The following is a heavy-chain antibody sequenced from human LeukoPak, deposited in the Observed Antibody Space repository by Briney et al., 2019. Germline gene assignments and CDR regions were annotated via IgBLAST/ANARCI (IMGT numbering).Heavy chain of an antibody. D-gene: IGHD1-1*01. CDR2: INHSGST. Sequence: SETLSLTCAVYGGSFSGYYWSWIRQPPGKGLEWIGEINHSGSTNYNPSLKSRVTISVDTSKNQFSLKLSSVTAADMAVYYCARLTKGNAFDIWGQGTMVTVSS. CDR3: ARLTKGNAFDI. V-gene: IGHV4-34*01. CDR1: GGSFSGYY. J-gene: IGHJ3*02.